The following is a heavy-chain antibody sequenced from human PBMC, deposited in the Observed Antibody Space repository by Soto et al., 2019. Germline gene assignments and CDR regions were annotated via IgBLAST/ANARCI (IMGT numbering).Heavy chain of an antibody. J-gene: IGHJ4*02. CDR2: IYYSGST. V-gene: IGHV4-61*01. D-gene: IGHD6-19*01. CDR1: GGSVSSGSYY. Sequence: PSETLSLTCTVSGGSVSSGSYYWSWIRQPPGKGLEWIGYIYYSGSTNYNPSLKSRVTISVDTSKNQFSLKLSSVTAADTAVYYCAREAGYSSGQTHDYWGQGTLVTVSS. CDR3: AREAGYSSGQTHDY.